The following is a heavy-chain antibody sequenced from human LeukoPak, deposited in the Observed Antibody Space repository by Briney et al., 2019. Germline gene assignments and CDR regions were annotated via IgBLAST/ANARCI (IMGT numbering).Heavy chain of an antibody. D-gene: IGHD2-8*02. Sequence: ASETLSLTCTVSGGSISSYYWSWIRQPPGKGLEWIAYISDIGSINYNPSLKSRVTISLDTSKNQFSLKLSSVTAADTAVYYCAGHHPRNTVDFWGQGTLVTFSS. J-gene: IGHJ4*02. CDR3: AGHHPRNTVDF. V-gene: IGHV4-59*08. CDR1: GGSISSYY. CDR2: ISDIGSI.